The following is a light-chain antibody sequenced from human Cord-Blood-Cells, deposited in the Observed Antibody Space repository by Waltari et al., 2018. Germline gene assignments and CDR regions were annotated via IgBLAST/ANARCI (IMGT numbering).Light chain of an antibody. V-gene: IGKV3-20*01. CDR3: QQYGSSPWT. CDR2: GAS. CDR1: QSVSSSY. Sequence: EIVLTQPPGKLASSLGERATISCRASQSVSSSYLAWYQQKPGKDPSLLIYGASSRATGVPGSFSGSRSGTDFTLTLSRLEPEDFAVYYCQQYGSSPWTFGQGTKVEIK. J-gene: IGKJ1*01.